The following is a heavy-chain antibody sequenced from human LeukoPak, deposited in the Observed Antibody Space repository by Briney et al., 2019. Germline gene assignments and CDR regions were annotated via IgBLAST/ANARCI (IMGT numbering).Heavy chain of an antibody. CDR3: ARLQTGMVDEWPRGDFDY. CDR1: GFTLSSYA. Sequence: GGSLRLSCAASGFTLSSYAMSWVRQAPGKGLEWVANIKQEGSEKYYVDSGKGRFTISRDNAKNSLYLQMNSLRAEDTAVYYCARLQTGMVDEWPRGDFDYWGQGTLVTVSS. CDR2: IKQEGSEK. V-gene: IGHV3-7*01. D-gene: IGHD1-26*01. J-gene: IGHJ4*02.